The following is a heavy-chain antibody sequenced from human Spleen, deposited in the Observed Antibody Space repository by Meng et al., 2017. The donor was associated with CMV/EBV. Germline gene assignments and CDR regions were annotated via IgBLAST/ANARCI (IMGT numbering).Heavy chain of an antibody. D-gene: IGHD6-13*01. J-gene: IGHJ6*02. V-gene: IGHV4-61*01. Sequence: SETLSLTCTVSGGSAGTGSYYWSWIRHPPGKRLEWIGYIHYSVSTNFNPSLKSRVTISLDTSKNQFSLRLSSVTAADTAVYYCARLDQYSSSWPIYYYYYGMDVWGQGTTGTVSS. CDR2: IHYSVST. CDR3: ARLDQYSSSWPIYYYYYGMDV. CDR1: GGSAGTGSYY.